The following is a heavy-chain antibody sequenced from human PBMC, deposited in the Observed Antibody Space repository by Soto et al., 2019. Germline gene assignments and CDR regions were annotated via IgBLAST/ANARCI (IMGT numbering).Heavy chain of an antibody. CDR1: GFTFSSNG. V-gene: IGHV3-30*18. CDR3: AKDKRVSGSYYIHY. D-gene: IGHD3-10*01. J-gene: IGHJ4*02. CDR2: ISYDGSNK. Sequence: QVQLVESGGGVVQPGRSLRLSCAASGFTFSSNGMHWVRQAPGKGLEWVAVISYDGSNKYYADSVKGRFTISRDNSKNTLYLQMNSLRAEDTAVYYCAKDKRVSGSYYIHYWGQGTLVTVSS.